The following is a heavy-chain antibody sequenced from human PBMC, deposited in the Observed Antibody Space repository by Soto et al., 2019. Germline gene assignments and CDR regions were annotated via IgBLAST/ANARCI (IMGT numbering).Heavy chain of an antibody. J-gene: IGHJ6*02. Sequence: SVKVSCKASGGTFSSYALSWMRQAPGQGLEWMGGIIPIFGTANYAQKFQGRVTITADESTSTAYMELSSLRSEDTAVYYCAMGAYGYGNDYYGIDVWGQGSTVTV. CDR2: IIPIFGTA. V-gene: IGHV1-69*13. CDR1: GGTFSSYA. D-gene: IGHD5-12*01. CDR3: AMGAYGYGNDYYGIDV.